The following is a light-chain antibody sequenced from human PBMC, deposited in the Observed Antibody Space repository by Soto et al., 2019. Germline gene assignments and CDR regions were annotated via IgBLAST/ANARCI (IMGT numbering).Light chain of an antibody. CDR2: GAS. V-gene: IGKV1-12*01. CDR3: QQYYSYPWT. CDR1: QDISRW. J-gene: IGKJ1*01. Sequence: DIQMTQSPSSVSASVGDRVTITCRASQDISRWLAWYQQKPGKAPKLLIYGASSLQSGVPSRFSGSGSGTDFTLTISCLQSEDFATYYCQQYYSYPWTFGQGTKVDIK.